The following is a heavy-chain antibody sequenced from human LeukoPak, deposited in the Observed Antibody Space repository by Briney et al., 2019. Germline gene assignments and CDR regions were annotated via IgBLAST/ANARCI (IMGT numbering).Heavy chain of an antibody. V-gene: IGHV4-59*08. J-gene: IGHJ5*02. CDR1: GGSLSGYY. CDR2: IYYSGST. D-gene: IGHD6-19*01. Sequence: PSETLSLTCAVYGGSLSGYYWSWIRQPPGKGLEWIGYIYYSGSTNYNPSLKSRVTISVDTSKNQFSLKLSSVTAADTAVYYCARRLRLDWFDPWGQGTLVTVSS. CDR3: ARRLRLDWFDP.